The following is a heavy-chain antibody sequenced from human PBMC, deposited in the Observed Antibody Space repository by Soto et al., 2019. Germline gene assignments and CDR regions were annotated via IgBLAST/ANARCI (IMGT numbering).Heavy chain of an antibody. D-gene: IGHD6-25*01. V-gene: IGHV1-18*04. Sequence: QVQLVQSGTEVKKPGASVNVSCKAFGYTFTSYGFSWVRQVPGQGLEWLGWPSAFNGDTQYAQTMKGRLTVTTDTSTTTVHMELRSLTPADTAVYYCAREAGWQRMVPYDWGQGTLVTVS. CDR1: GYTFTSYG. J-gene: IGHJ4*02. CDR3: AREAGWQRMVPYD. CDR2: PSAFNGDT.